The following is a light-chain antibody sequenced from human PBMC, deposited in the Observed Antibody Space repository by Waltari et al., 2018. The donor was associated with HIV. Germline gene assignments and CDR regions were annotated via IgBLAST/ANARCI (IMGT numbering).Light chain of an antibody. J-gene: IGKJ5*01. V-gene: IGKV1-39*01. CDR2: GAT. CDR3: QQSFSAPT. CDR1: QNITHH. Sequence: DIQMAQSPSSLSASIGDRVTITCRASQNITHHLNWYHQRPGKAPRLLIYGATRLQGGVPSRFRGIGSGTFFTLIITSLQPEDFGTYYTQQSFSAPTFGRGTRVDIK.